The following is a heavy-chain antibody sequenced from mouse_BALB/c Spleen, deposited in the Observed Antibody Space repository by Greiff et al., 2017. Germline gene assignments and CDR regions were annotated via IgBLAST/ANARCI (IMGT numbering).Heavy chain of an antibody. D-gene: IGHD2-3*01. CDR3: ARIYDGYYFDY. Sequence: EVMLVESGGGLVKPGGSLKLSCAASGFTFSSYAMSWVRLTPEKRLEWVASISSGGSTYYPDSVKGRFTISRDNARNILYLQMSSLRSEDTAMYYCARIYDGYYFDYWGQGTTLTVSS. CDR2: ISSGGST. CDR1: GFTFSSYA. V-gene: IGHV5-6-5*01. J-gene: IGHJ2*01.